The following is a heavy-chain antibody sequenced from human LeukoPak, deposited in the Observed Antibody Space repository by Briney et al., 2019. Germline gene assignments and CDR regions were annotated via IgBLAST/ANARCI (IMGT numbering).Heavy chain of an antibody. CDR2: INPRDGST. CDR3: ATSTGYDDLTSYQEDHYYVDY. V-gene: IGHV1-46*04. J-gene: IGHJ4*02. D-gene: IGHD3-9*01. Sequence: GASVTVSCKASGYTFTNYYMHWVRQAPGQGLEWMGTINPRDGSTTYTQKLQGRVTVTTDTSTSTVYMELSSLRSEDTAVYYCATSTGYDDLTSYQEDHYYVDYWGQGTLVTVSS. CDR1: GYTFTNYY.